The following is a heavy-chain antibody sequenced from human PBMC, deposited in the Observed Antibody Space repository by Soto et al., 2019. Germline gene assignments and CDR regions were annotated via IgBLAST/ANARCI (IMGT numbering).Heavy chain of an antibody. J-gene: IGHJ4*02. Sequence: ASVKVSCKASGYTFTSYGISWVRQAPGQGLEWMGWISAYNGNTNYAQKLQGRVTMTTDTSTSTAYMELRSLRSDDTAVYYCAREDPGSLLQTRPLAYWGQGTLVTSPQ. D-gene: IGHD6-6*01. CDR3: AREDPGSLLQTRPLAY. CDR1: GYTFTSYG. CDR2: ISAYNGNT. V-gene: IGHV1-18*01.